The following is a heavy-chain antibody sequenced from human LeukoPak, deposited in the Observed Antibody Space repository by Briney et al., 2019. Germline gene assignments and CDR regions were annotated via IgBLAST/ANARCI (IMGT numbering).Heavy chain of an antibody. CDR2: IWYDGSNV. CDR1: GFTFSNYG. D-gene: IGHD3-3*01. Sequence: GGSLRLSCAASGFTFSNYGMHWARQAPGKGLEWVGVIWYDGSNVKYPDSVKGRFTISRDNSKNMMYLQMNSLRAEDTAVYYCAKAREWLLYHNYFDYWGQGTLVTVSS. J-gene: IGHJ4*02. V-gene: IGHV3-33*06. CDR3: AKAREWLLYHNYFDY.